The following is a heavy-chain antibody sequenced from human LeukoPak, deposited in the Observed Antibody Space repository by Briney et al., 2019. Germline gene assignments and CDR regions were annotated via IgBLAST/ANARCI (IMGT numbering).Heavy chain of an antibody. J-gene: IGHJ3*02. Sequence: GGSLRLSCAASGFTFDDYGMSWVRQAPGKGLEWVSGINWNGGSTGYADSVKGRFTISRDNAKNSLYLQMNSLRAEDTALYYCARDRVVAATPDAFDIWGQGTMVTVSS. CDR3: ARDRVVAATPDAFDI. D-gene: IGHD2-15*01. V-gene: IGHV3-20*04. CDR2: INWNGGST. CDR1: GFTFDDYG.